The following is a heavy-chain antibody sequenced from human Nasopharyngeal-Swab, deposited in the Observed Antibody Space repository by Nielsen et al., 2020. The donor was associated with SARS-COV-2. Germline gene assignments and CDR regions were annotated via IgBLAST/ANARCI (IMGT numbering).Heavy chain of an antibody. V-gene: IGHV4-30-4*01. CDR2: IYYSGST. D-gene: IGHD3-3*01. Sequence: WIRQPPGKGLEWIGYIYYSGSTYYNPSLKSRVTISVDTSKNQFSLKLSSVTAADTAVYYCARGGYDFWSGYLRGTGRYYYYYYMDVWGKGTTVTVSS. CDR3: ARGGYDFWSGYLRGTGRYYYYYYMDV. J-gene: IGHJ6*03.